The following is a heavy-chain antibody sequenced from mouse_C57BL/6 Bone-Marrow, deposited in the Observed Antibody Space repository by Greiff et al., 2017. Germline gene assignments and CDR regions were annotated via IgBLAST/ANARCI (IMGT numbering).Heavy chain of an antibody. CDR2: IWTGGGT. D-gene: IGHD2-5*01. V-gene: IGHV2-9-1*01. J-gene: IGHJ3*01. CDR1: GFSLTSYA. CDR3: ATYSNYPAWCAY. Sequence: VKLVELGPGLVAPSQSLSITCTVSGFSLTSYAISWVHQPPGKGLEWLGVIWTGGGTNYNSALKSRLSISKDNSKSQVFLKMNSLQTDDTARYYCATYSNYPAWCAYWGQGTLVTVSA.